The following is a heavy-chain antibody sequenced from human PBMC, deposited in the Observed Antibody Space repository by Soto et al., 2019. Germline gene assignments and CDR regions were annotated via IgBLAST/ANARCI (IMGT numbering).Heavy chain of an antibody. Sequence: QLQLQESGPGLVKPSETLSLTCTVSGGSISSSSYYWGWIRQPPGKGLEWIGSIYYSGSTYYNPSLKSRVTISVDTSKNQFSLKLSSVTAADTAVYYCARPAAMIVDPYLDYWGQGTLVTVSS. J-gene: IGHJ4*02. CDR2: IYYSGST. CDR3: ARPAAMIVDPYLDY. D-gene: IGHD2-2*01. CDR1: GGSISSSSYY. V-gene: IGHV4-39*01.